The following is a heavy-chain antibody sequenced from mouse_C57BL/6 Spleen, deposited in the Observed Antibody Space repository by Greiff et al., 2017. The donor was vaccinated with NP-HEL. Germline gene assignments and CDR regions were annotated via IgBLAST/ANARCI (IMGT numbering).Heavy chain of an antibody. CDR1: GYSITSGYD. J-gene: IGHJ3*01. D-gene: IGHD3-2*02. CDR2: ISYSGST. V-gene: IGHV3-1*01. CDR3: AREGSSGPPWFAY. Sequence: EVQLVESGPGMVKPSQSLSLTCTVTGYSITSGYDWHWIRHFPGNELEWMGYISYSGSTNYNPSLKSRISITHDTSKNHFFLKLNSVTTEDTATYYCAREGSSGPPWFAYWGQGTLVTVSA.